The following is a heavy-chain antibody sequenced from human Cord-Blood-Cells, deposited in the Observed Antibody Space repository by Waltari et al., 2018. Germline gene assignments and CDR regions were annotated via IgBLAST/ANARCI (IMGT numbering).Heavy chain of an antibody. V-gene: IGHV3-53*04. CDR1: GFTVSSNY. D-gene: IGHD1-7*01. J-gene: IGHJ3*02. Sequence: EVQLVESGGGLVQPGGSLRLSCAASGFTVSSNYMSWVRQAPGKGLAWVAVIYSGGSTYYADSVNGRFTISRHNSKNTLYLQMNSLRAEDTAVYYCARDGSNWDSDAFDIWGQGTMVTVSS. CDR3: ARDGSNWDSDAFDI. CDR2: IYSGGST.